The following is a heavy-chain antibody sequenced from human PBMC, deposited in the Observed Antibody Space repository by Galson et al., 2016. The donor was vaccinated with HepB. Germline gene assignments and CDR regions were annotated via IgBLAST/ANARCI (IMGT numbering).Heavy chain of an antibody. CDR1: GFPFSSYT. J-gene: IGHJ4*02. Sequence: SLRLSCAASGFPFSSYTMSWVRQAPGKGLEWVAVITGKSGSSYYADSVKGRFTISRDNSKNTLYLQMNSLRAEDTAVYFCAKTQGRRTLDHWGQGTLVTVSS. CDR3: AKTQGRRTLDH. V-gene: IGHV3-23*01. CDR2: ITGKSGSS.